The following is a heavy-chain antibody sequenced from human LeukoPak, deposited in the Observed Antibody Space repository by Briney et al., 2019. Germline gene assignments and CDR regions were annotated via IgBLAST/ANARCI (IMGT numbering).Heavy chain of an antibody. V-gene: IGHV4-4*07. Sequence: PSETLSLTCSVSGASIDTYYWSWIRQPAGKGLEWIGHIHTSGSTNYNPSLKSRVTMSVDTSKNQFSLKLSSVTAADTAVYYCARDQSGYSSGWDNWGQGTLVTVSS. CDR2: IHTSGST. CDR1: GASIDTYY. CDR3: ARDQSGYSSGWDN. D-gene: IGHD6-19*01. J-gene: IGHJ4*02.